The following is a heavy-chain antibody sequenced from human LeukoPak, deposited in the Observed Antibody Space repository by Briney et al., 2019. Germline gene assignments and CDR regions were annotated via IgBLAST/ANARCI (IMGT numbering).Heavy chain of an antibody. CDR2: IYYSGST. D-gene: IGHD3-10*01. Sequence: SETLSLTCTVSGGSISTYYWSWIRQPPGKGLEWIGYIYYSGSTNYNPSLKSRVTISVDTSKNQFSLKLSSVTAADTAVYYCARLVPGYGSGSYGYYFDYWGQGTLVTVSS. V-gene: IGHV4-59*08. J-gene: IGHJ4*02. CDR1: GGSISTYY. CDR3: ARLVPGYGSGSYGYYFDY.